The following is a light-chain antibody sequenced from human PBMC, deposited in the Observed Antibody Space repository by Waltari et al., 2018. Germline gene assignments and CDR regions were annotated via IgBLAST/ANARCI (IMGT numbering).Light chain of an antibody. J-gene: IGLJ2*01. CDR2: DVS. CDR3: CSHAGSSTLV. V-gene: IGLV2-23*02. CDR1: SSDVGTYNL. Sequence: QSALTQPASVSGSPGQSITTSCTGTSSDVGTYNLVSWYQQHPGKAPKVLIYDVSKRPSGVSNRFSGSKSGNTASLTISGLQAEDEADYYCCSHAGSSTLVFGGGTKLTVL.